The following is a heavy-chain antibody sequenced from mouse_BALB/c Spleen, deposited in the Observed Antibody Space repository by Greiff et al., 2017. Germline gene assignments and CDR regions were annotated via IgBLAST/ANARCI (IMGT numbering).Heavy chain of an antibody. CDR3: ARKTTATFDY. CDR1: GYTFTDYN. Sequence: EVHLVESGPELVKPGASVKIPCKASGYTFTDYNMDWVKQSHGKSLEWIGDINPNNGGTIYNQKFKGKATLTVDKSSSTAYMELRSLTSEDTAVYYCARKTTATFDYWGQGTTLTVSS. D-gene: IGHD1-2*01. V-gene: IGHV1-18*01. J-gene: IGHJ2*01. CDR2: INPNNGGT.